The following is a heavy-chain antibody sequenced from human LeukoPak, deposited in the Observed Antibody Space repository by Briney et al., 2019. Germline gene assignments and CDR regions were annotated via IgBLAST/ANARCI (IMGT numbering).Heavy chain of an antibody. CDR3: ARDPYPIAAAGYFDY. V-gene: IGHV1-2*02. J-gene: IGHJ4*02. D-gene: IGHD6-13*01. CDR2: INPNSGGT. Sequence: ASVKVSCKASGYTFTGYYMHWVRQAPGQGLEWVGWINPNSGGTNYAQNFQGRVTMTRDTSISTAYMELSRLRSDDTAVYYCARDPYPIAAAGYFDYWGQGTLVTVSS. CDR1: GYTFTGYY.